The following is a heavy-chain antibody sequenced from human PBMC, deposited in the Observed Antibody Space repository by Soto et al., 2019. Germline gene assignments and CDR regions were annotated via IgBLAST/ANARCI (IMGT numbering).Heavy chain of an antibody. J-gene: IGHJ6*02. Sequence: VGSLRLSCAASGFTFSSYAMSWVRQAPGKGLEWVSAISGSGGSTYYADSVKGRFTISRDNSKNTLYLQMNSLRAEDTAVYYCAKSLLGGWFDYYYYGMDVWGQGTTVTVSS. V-gene: IGHV3-23*01. CDR3: AKSLLGGWFDYYYYGMDV. D-gene: IGHD2-21*01. CDR2: ISGSGGST. CDR1: GFTFSSYA.